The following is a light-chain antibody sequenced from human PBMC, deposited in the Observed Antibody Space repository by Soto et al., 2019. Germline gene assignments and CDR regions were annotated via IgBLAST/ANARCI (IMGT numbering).Light chain of an antibody. CDR2: ELT. Sequence: QSALTQPPSASGSPGQSVTFSCTGTSSDIGGYDYVSWFQHHPGRAPKLMIYELTKRPSGVPDRFSGSRSGNTASLTVSGLQAEDEADYYCSSYAGSNNVIFGGGTKLTVL. V-gene: IGLV2-8*01. CDR3: SSYAGSNNVI. CDR1: SSDIGGYDY. J-gene: IGLJ2*01.